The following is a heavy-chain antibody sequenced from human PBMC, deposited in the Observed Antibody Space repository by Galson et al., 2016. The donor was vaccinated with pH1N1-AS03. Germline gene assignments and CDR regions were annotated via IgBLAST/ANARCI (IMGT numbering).Heavy chain of an antibody. D-gene: IGHD5-24*01. J-gene: IGHJ2*01. CDR1: GFTFSGYA. CDR2: ISGSGGHT. Sequence: SLRLSCAASGFTFSGYAMNWVRQAPGEGLEWVSTISGSGGHTYYAGSMSGRFTISRDYSKNTLYLQMNNLRAEDTAVYYCPRTRRDGYNPDYWYFDLWGRGTLVTVSS. V-gene: IGHV3-23*01. CDR3: PRTRRDGYNPDYWYFDL.